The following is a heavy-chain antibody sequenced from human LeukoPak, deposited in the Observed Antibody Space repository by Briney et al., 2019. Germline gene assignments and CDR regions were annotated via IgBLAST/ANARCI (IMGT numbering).Heavy chain of an antibody. CDR3: AREYDSSGYPGYNWFDP. Sequence: KPSETLSLTCAVYGGSFSGYYWSWIRQPPGKGLEWIGEINHSGSTNYNPSLKSRVTISVDTSKNQFSLKLSSVTAADTAVYYCAREYDSSGYPGYNWFDPWGQGTLVTVSS. CDR2: INHSGST. CDR1: GGSFSGYY. V-gene: IGHV4-34*01. J-gene: IGHJ5*02. D-gene: IGHD3-22*01.